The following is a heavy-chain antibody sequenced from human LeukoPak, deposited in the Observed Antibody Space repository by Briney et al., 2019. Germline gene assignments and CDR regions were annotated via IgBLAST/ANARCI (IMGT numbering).Heavy chain of an antibody. J-gene: IGHJ4*02. D-gene: IGHD3-9*01. V-gene: IGHV3-23*01. CDR1: GFTFSSYA. Sequence: GGSLRLPCAASGFTFSSYAMSWVRQAPGKGLEWVSAISGSGGSTYYADSVKGRFTISRDNSKNALYLQMNSLRAEDTAVYYCATTPYYDILTGYPTGFDYWGQGTLVTVSS. CDR2: ISGSGGST. CDR3: ATTPYYDILTGYPTGFDY.